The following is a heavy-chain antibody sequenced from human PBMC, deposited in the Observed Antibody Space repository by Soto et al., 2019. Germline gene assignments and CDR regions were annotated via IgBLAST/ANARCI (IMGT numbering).Heavy chain of an antibody. V-gene: IGHV3-48*03. D-gene: IGHD5-12*01. CDR2: ISSSSSYT. J-gene: IGHJ4*02. Sequence: EVQLVESGGGLVQPGGSLRLSCAASGFTFSRYEMNWVRQAPGKGLEWVSYISSSSSYTNYADSVKGRFTISRDNAKNSLYLQMNSLRAEDTAVYYCARRGPFRPGDGYNSLDYWGQGTLVTVSS. CDR3: ARRGPFRPGDGYNSLDY. CDR1: GFTFSRYE.